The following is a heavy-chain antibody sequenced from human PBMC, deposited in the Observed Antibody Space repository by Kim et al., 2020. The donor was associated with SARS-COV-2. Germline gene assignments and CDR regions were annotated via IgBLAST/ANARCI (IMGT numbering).Heavy chain of an antibody. J-gene: IGHJ4*02. CDR2: ISSSSSYI. V-gene: IGHV3-21*01. Sequence: GGSLRLSCAASGFTFSSYSMNWVRQAPGKGLEWVSSISSSSSYIYYADSVNGRFTISRDNAKNSLYLQMNSLRAEDTAVYYCARDRITMVQGAPFDYWGQGTLVTVSS. D-gene: IGHD3-10*01. CDR3: ARDRITMVQGAPFDY. CDR1: GFTFSSYS.